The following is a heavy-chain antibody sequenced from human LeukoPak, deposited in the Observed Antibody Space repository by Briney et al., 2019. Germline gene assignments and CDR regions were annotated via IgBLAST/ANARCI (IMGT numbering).Heavy chain of an antibody. J-gene: IGHJ3*02. CDR1: GGSIGSSSYY. D-gene: IGHD5-18*01. V-gene: IGHV4-39*07. Sequence: SETLSLTCTVSGGSIGSSSYYWGWIRQPPGKGLEWIGSIYYSGSTYYNPSLKSRVTISVDTSKNQFSLKLSSVTAADTAVYYCARPGVGSGRYGAFDIWGQGTMVTVSS. CDR2: IYYSGST. CDR3: ARPGVGSGRYGAFDI.